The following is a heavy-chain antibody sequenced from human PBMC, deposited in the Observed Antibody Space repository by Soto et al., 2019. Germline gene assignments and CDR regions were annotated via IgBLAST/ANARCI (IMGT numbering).Heavy chain of an antibody. J-gene: IGHJ3*02. Sequence: PGGSLRLSCAGSGFTFSRYWMHWVRQAPGKGLVWVSRINIDGDATSYADAVKGRFTISRDNAKNTLYLQMNSLRAEDTAVYFCARPRVDGYNFEAFDIWGQGTMVTVSS. CDR1: GFTFSRYW. CDR3: ARPRVDGYNFEAFDI. D-gene: IGHD5-12*01. V-gene: IGHV3-74*01. CDR2: INIDGDAT.